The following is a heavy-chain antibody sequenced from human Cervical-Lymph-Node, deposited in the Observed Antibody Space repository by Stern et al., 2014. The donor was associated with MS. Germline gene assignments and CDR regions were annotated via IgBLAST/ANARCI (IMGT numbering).Heavy chain of an antibody. D-gene: IGHD4-17*01. CDR3: ARDPHDYGDRFDY. J-gene: IGHJ4*02. V-gene: IGHV7-4-1*02. CDR1: GYSFTHFA. CDR2: INTNTGNP. Sequence: QLVQSGSELKKPGASVKVSCKASGYSFTHFARNWVRHAPGQGLQWMGWINTNTGNPSYAQAFTGRFVFSLDTSVSTAYLQISSLKAEDTAVYYCARDPHDYGDRFDYWGQGTLVTVSS.